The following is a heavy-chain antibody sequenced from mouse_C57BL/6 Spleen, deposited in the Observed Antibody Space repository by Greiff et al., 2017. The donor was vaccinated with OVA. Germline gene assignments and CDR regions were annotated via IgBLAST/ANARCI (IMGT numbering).Heavy chain of an antibody. J-gene: IGHJ4*01. V-gene: IGHV1-9*01. CDR2: ILPGSGST. CDR1: CYTFTGYW. D-gene: IGHD2-5*01. Sequence: VQLQQSGAELMKPGASVKLSCKATCYTFTGYWIEWVKQRPGHGLEWIGEILPGSGSTNYNEKFKGKATFTADTSSNTAYMQLSSLTTEDSDSYYCARGDYSNYRAMDYWGQGTSVTVSS. CDR3: ARGDYSNYRAMDY.